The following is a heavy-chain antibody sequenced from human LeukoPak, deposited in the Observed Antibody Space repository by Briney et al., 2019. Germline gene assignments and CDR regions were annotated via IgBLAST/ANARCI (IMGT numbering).Heavy chain of an antibody. Sequence: GASVKVSCKASGYTFTNYDINWVRQAPGQGLEWMGWMNPKSGNTGYAQRFQGKVTMTRNTSIATAYLELPSLRSEDTAIYYCAREPPGHCSSATCWIDPWGQGTLVIVSS. CDR2: MNPKSGNT. J-gene: IGHJ5*02. D-gene: IGHD2-2*01. CDR1: GYTFTNYD. CDR3: AREPPGHCSSATCWIDP. V-gene: IGHV1-8*01.